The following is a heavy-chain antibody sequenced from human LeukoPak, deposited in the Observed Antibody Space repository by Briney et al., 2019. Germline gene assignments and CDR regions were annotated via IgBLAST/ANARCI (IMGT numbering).Heavy chain of an antibody. CDR3: ARVPPIDFWSGYSAAVGPGRFDP. V-gene: IGHV1-2*02. CDR2: INPNSGGT. Sequence: GASVKVSCKASGYTFTGYYMHWVRQAPGQGLEWMGWINPNSGGTNYAQKFQGRVTMTRDTSISTAYMELSRLRSDDTAVYYCARVPPIDFWSGYSAAVGPGRFDPWSQGTLVTVSS. D-gene: IGHD3-3*01. CDR1: GYTFTGYY. J-gene: IGHJ5*02.